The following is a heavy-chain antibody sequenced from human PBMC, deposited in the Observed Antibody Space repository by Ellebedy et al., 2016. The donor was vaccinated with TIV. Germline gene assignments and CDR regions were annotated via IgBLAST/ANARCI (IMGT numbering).Heavy chain of an antibody. D-gene: IGHD5-18*01. CDR3: AREGYSYGYYDY. J-gene: IGHJ4*02. CDR1: GGSISSGDYY. V-gene: IGHV4-30-4*01. CDR2: IYYSGST. Sequence: MPSETLSLTCTVSGGSISSGDYYWSWIRQPPGKGLEWIGYIYYSGSTYYNPSLKSRVTISVDTSKNQFSLKLSSVTAADTAVYYCAREGYSYGYYDYWGQGTLVTVSS.